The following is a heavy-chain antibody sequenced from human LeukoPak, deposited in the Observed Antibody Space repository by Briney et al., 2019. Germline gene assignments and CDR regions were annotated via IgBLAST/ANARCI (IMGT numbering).Heavy chain of an antibody. CDR2: INHSGST. V-gene: IGHV4-34*01. CDR3: ARAPQGYYDSRAQNAFDI. CDR1: GGSFSGYH. D-gene: IGHD3-22*01. J-gene: IGHJ3*02. Sequence: PSETLSLTCAVYGGSFSGYHWSWIRQPPGKGLEWIGEINHSGSTNYNPSLKSRVTISVDTSKNQFSLRLSSVTAADTAVYYCARAPQGYYDSRAQNAFDIWGQGTMVTVS.